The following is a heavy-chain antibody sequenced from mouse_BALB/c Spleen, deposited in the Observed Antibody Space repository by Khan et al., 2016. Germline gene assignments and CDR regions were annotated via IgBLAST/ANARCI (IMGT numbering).Heavy chain of an antibody. D-gene: IGHD1-1*01. J-gene: IGHJ2*01. V-gene: IGHV5-9*02. CDR2: ISSGGSYT. CDR1: GFAFSSYD. Sequence: EVELVESGGGLVKPGGSLKLSCAASGFAFSSYDMSWVRQTPEKRLEWVATISSGGSYTYYPDSVKGRFTISRANARNTLYLQMSSLRSEDTALYYCARHKITYGKDYCDYWGQGTTLTVSS. CDR3: ARHKITYGKDYCDY.